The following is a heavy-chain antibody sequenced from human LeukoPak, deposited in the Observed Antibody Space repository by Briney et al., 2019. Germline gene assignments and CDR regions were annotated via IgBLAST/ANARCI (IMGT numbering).Heavy chain of an antibody. CDR3: ARQTGSGLFILP. V-gene: IGHV4-39*01. CDR2: IYYSGNT. Sequence: SETLSLTCTVSGVSISSSNSYWGWIRQPPGKGLEWTGSIYYSGNTYYNASLKSQVSISIDTSKNQFSLRLTSVTAADTAVYYCARQTGSGLFILPGGQGTLVTVSS. CDR1: GVSISSSNSY. J-gene: IGHJ4*02. D-gene: IGHD3/OR15-3a*01.